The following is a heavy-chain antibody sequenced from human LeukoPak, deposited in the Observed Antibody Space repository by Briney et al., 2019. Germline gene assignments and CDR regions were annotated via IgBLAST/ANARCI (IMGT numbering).Heavy chain of an antibody. CDR3: AKTVEMATIYYFDY. CDR2: ISGSGGST. V-gene: IGHV3-23*01. Sequence: GGSLRLSCAASGFTFSSYAMSWVRQAPGKGLEWVSAISGSGGSTYYADSVKGQFTISRDNSKNTLYLQMNSLRAEDTAVYYCAKTVEMATIYYFDYWGQGTLVTVSS. CDR1: GFTFSSYA. J-gene: IGHJ4*02. D-gene: IGHD5-12*01.